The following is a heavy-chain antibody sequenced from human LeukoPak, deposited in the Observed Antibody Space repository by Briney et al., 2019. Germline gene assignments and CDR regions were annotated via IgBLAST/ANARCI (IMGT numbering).Heavy chain of an antibody. D-gene: IGHD1-26*01. J-gene: IGHJ4*02. Sequence: GGSLRLSCAASAFSLNAYNMNWVRQAPGRGLEWVSSISYTGTYIYYADSVKGRFTISRDNAQNSLYLQMNSLRAEDTAIYYCVRDRGTYRPIDYWGQGTLVTVSS. V-gene: IGHV3-21*04. CDR3: VRDRGTYRPIDY. CDR1: AFSLNAYN. CDR2: ISYTGTYI.